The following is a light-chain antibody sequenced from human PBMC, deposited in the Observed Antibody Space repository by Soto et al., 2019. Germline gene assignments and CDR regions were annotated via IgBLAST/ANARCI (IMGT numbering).Light chain of an antibody. V-gene: IGKV1-33*01. Sequence: DIQLTQSPSSLSASVGDRVTITCQASQDINNYLNWYQQKPGRAPKLLIYDAFNLATGVPSRFSGSRSGTDFTFTINSLQPADFATYYCQQHENLPLTFGGGTKVDIK. CDR1: QDINNY. J-gene: IGKJ4*01. CDR2: DAF. CDR3: QQHENLPLT.